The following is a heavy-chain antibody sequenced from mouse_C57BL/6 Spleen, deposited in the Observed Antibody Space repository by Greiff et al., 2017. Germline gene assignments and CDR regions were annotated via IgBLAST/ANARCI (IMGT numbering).Heavy chain of an antibody. D-gene: IGHD1-1*01. CDR3: TSYYGTAMDY. J-gene: IGHJ4*01. V-gene: IGHV1-15*01. CDR2: IDPETGGT. CDR1: GYTFTDYE. Sequence: QVQLKESGAELVRPGASVTLSCKASGYTFTDYEMHWVKQTPVHGLEWIGAIDPETGGTAYNQKFKGKAILTADKSSSTAYMELRSLTSEDSAVYYCTSYYGTAMDYCGQGTSVTVSS.